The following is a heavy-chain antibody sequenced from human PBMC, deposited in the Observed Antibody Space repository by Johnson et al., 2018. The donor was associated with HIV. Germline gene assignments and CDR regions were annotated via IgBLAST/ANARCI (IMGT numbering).Heavy chain of an antibody. Sequence: KGLDWVSYISSSGGTKYYADSVKGRFTISRDNAKKSLYLQMNSLRVDDTAVYYCARDGGRGDFDIWGHGTRVSVSS. CDR2: ISSSGGTK. V-gene: IGHV3-11*04. D-gene: IGHD3-16*01. CDR3: ARDGGRGDFDI. J-gene: IGHJ3*02.